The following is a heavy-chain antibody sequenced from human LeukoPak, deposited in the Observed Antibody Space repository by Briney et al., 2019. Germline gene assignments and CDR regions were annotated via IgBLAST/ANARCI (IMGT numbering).Heavy chain of an antibody. CDR1: GFTFSSYA. D-gene: IGHD2-15*01. CDR3: ARDGGFQDIVVVVATAPPDY. CDR2: ISYDGSNK. J-gene: IGHJ4*02. Sequence: PGRSLRLSCAASGFTFSSYAMHWVRQAPGKGLGWVAVISYDGSNKYYADSVKGRFTISRDNSKNTLYLQMNSLRAEDTAVYYCARDGGFQDIVVVVATAPPDYWGQGTLVTVSS. V-gene: IGHV3-30*04.